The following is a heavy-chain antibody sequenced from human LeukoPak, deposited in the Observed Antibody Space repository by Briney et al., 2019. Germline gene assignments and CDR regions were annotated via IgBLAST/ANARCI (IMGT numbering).Heavy chain of an antibody. V-gene: IGHV3-30*04. J-gene: IGHJ4*02. D-gene: IGHD2-2*02. CDR1: GFTFSSYA. CDR3: ARQYTKGYYFDY. Sequence: GGSLRLSCAASGFTFSSYAMHWVRQAPGKGLEWVAVISYDGSNKYYADSVKGRFTISRDNSKNTLYLQMNSLRAEDTAVYYCARQYTKGYYFDYWGQGALVTVSS. CDR2: ISYDGSNK.